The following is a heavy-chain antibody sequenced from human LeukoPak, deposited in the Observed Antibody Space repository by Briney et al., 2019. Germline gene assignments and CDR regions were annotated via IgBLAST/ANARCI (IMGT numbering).Heavy chain of an antibody. J-gene: IGHJ4*02. Sequence: QTGGSLRLSCTASGFTFGDYVMSWVRQAPGKGLEWVAVIWHDGSNKYYADSVKGRFTISRDNSKNTLYLQMNSLRAEDTAVYYCARNGRVYYYGLGSKYYFDYWGQGTLVTVSS. D-gene: IGHD3-10*01. CDR1: GFTFGDYV. CDR2: IWHDGSNK. V-gene: IGHV3-33*01. CDR3: ARNGRVYYYGLGSKYYFDY.